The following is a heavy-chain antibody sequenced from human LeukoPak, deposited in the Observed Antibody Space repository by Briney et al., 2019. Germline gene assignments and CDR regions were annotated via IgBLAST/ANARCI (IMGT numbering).Heavy chain of an antibody. D-gene: IGHD3-22*01. Sequence: RASVKVSCKASGYTFTSYGISWVRQAPGQGLEWMGWISAYNGNTNYAQKLQGRVTMTTDTSTSTAYMELRSLRSDDTAVYYCARETYYYDSSGYREPSRFDYWGQGTLVTVSS. CDR1: GYTFTSYG. CDR2: ISAYNGNT. CDR3: ARETYYYDSSGYREPSRFDY. V-gene: IGHV1-18*01. J-gene: IGHJ4*02.